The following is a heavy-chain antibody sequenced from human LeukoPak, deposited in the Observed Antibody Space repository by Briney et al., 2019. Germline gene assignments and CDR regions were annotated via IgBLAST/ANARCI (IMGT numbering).Heavy chain of an antibody. CDR3: AKDLASTVRGANY. V-gene: IGHV3-23*01. CDR2: ISGSGGST. J-gene: IGHJ4*02. CDR1: GFTFSSYA. Sequence: GGSLRLSCAASGFTFSSYALSWVRQAPGKGLEWVSAISGSGGSTYYADSVKGRFTISRDNSKNTLYLQMNSLRAEDTAVYYCAKDLASTVRGANYWGQGTLVTVSS. D-gene: IGHD4-4*01.